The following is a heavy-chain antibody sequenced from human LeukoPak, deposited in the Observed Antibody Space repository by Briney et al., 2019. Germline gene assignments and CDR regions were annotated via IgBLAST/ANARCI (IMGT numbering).Heavy chain of an antibody. CDR1: GFTFSSYG. V-gene: IGHV3-33*06. CDR2: IWYDGSNK. D-gene: IGHD5-18*01. CDR3: AKEVTAMAYYYYYMDV. Sequence: GRSLRLSCAASGFTFSSYGMHWVRQAPGKGLEWVAVIWYDGSNKYYADSVKGRFTTSRDNSKNTLYLQMNSLRAEDTAVYYCAKEVTAMAYYYYYMDVWGKGTTVTVSS. J-gene: IGHJ6*03.